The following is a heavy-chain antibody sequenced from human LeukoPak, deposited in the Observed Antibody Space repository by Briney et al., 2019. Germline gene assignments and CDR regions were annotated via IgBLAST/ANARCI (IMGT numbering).Heavy chain of an antibody. D-gene: IGHD2-15*01. V-gene: IGHV3-33*06. CDR1: GFTFSSYG. CDR3: AKDLGGKGPIYFDY. CDR2: IWYDGSNK. J-gene: IGHJ4*02. Sequence: GRSLRLSCAASGFTFSSYGMHWVRQAPGKGLEWVAVIWYDGSNKYYADSVKGRFTISRDNSKNTLYLQMSSLRAEDTAVYYCAKDLGGKGPIYFDYWGQGTLVTVSS.